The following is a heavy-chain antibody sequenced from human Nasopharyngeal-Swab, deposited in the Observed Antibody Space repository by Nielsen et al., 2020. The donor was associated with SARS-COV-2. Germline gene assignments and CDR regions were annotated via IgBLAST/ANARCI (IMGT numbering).Heavy chain of an antibody. CDR1: GFTFSSYS. CDR2: ISSSSSYI. J-gene: IGHJ6*02. CDR3: ARVLPFRITGTSGMDV. D-gene: IGHD1-7*01. V-gene: IGHV3-21*04. Sequence: GESLKISCAASGFTFSSYSMNWVRQAPGKGLEWVSSISSSSSYIYYADSVKGRFTISRDNAKNSLYLQMNSLRAEDTAVYYCARVLPFRITGTSGMDVWGQGTTVTVSS.